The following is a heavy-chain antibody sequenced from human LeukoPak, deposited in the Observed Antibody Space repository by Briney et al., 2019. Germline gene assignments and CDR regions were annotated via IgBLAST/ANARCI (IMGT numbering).Heavy chain of an antibody. Sequence: AGGSLRLSCAASGFPFTSHWLSWFRQSPGRGLEWVAHINSDGSEKNYVDSVKGRFTISRDNSKNTLYLQMNSLRAEDTAVYYCARDQYPMITFGGGTSRGAFDIWGQGTMVTVSS. CDR1: GFPFTSHW. CDR2: INSDGSEK. D-gene: IGHD3-16*01. J-gene: IGHJ3*02. V-gene: IGHV3-7*01. CDR3: ARDQYPMITFGGGTSRGAFDI.